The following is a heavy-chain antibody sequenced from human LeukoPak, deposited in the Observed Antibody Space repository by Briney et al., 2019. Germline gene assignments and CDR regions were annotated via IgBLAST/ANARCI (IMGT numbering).Heavy chain of an antibody. J-gene: IGHJ4*02. CDR2: FYYSGAT. CDR1: GGSISSSY. CDR3: ARSNGRDGYNFGY. D-gene: IGHD5-24*01. V-gene: IGHV4-59*08. Sequence: PSETLSLTCTVSGGSISSSYWSWIRQPPGKGLEWIGYFYYSGATNYNPSLKSRVTISVDTSKTQLSLQMTSMTAVDTAVYYCARSNGRDGYNFGYWGQGTLVTVSS.